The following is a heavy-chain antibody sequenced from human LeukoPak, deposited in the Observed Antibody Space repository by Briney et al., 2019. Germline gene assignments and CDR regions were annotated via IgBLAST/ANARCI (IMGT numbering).Heavy chain of an antibody. CDR2: IWDGGSNK. V-gene: IGHV3-33*01. J-gene: IGHJ6*02. CDR3: ARDHIGMVRGVIRWYYCMDV. Sequence: GGSLRLSYAASGFTFSSYGMDWVRQAPGKGLEWVAVIWDGGSNKYYADSVKGRFTISRDNSKNTLYLQLNSLRAEDKAVYYCARDHIGMVRGVIRWYYCMDVWGQGTTVTGSS. CDR1: GFTFSSYG. D-gene: IGHD3-10*01.